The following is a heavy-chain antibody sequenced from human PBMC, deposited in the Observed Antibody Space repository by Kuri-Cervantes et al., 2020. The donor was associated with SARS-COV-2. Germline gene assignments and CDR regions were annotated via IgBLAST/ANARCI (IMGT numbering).Heavy chain of an antibody. CDR2: IYPDDSDT. V-gene: IGHV5-51*01. J-gene: IGHJ3*01. CDR3: VYYDYENYGVNDV. CDR1: GYIFSIYW. D-gene: IGHD4-23*01. Sequence: GGSLRLSCKTSGYIFSIYWIGWVRQMPGKGLEWMGIIYPDDSDTRYGPSFQGQVTISADKSISTAYLQWSSLKASDTAIYYCVYYDYENYGVNDVWGQGTMVTVSS.